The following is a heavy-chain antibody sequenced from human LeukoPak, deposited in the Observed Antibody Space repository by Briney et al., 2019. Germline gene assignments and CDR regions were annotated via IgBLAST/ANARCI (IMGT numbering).Heavy chain of an antibody. J-gene: IGHJ4*02. V-gene: IGHV4-59*01. CDR1: GDSIRTYH. Sequence: SETLSLTCTVSGDSIRTYHWNWIRQPPGKGLEWIGYMQSTGNSNYNPSLKNRVNIFVDMSKNHFVLNLRSVTAADTAVYYCERDKRHSYGRYFDPWGQGMLVTVSS. CDR2: MQSTGNS. CDR3: ERDKRHSYGRYFDP. D-gene: IGHD5-18*01.